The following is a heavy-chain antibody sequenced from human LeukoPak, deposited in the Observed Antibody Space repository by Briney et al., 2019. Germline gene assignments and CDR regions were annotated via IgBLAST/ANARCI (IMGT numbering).Heavy chain of an antibody. D-gene: IGHD3-10*01. CDR3: AGLHIRGVLID. Sequence: SETLSLTCTASGCSFSSYYWSWIRQPPGKGLEWIGRIYTSGSTNYNPSLNSRVTMSVDTSKNQFSLKLSSVTAADTAVYYCAGLHIRGVLIDWGQGTLVTVSS. J-gene: IGHJ4*02. V-gene: IGHV4-4*07. CDR1: GCSFSSYY. CDR2: IYTSGST.